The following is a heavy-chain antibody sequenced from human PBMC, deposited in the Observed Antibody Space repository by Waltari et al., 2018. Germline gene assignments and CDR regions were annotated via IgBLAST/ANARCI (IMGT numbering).Heavy chain of an antibody. J-gene: IGHJ4*02. Sequence: VQLVESGGGLVQPGGSLRLSCAASGFTFSTCWMSWGRLAPGKGPEWVAIIRQDGSEKLYVDSVKGRFTISRDNAKNSVYLQMNFLRAEDTAVYYCAGSTGWLLESWGQGTLVTVSS. CDR1: GFTFSTCW. CDR3: AGSTGWLLES. CDR2: IRQDGSEK. D-gene: IGHD6-19*01. V-gene: IGHV3-7*01.